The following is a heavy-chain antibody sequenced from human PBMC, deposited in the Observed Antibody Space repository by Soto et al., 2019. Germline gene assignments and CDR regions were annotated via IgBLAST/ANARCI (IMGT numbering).Heavy chain of an antibody. Sequence: QEQLVQSGAEAKKSGSSVKVSCKDTGGLFSSYAVSWVRQAPGQGLEWMGGIIPVFDTVYYAQKFQGRVTITADESTNTAYMELSSLRSEDTXXXXCARGGSGYVWFNEFWGQGTLVTVSS. CDR3: ARGGSGYVWFNEF. D-gene: IGHD3-22*01. J-gene: IGHJ4*02. CDR2: IIPVFDTV. V-gene: IGHV1-69*01. CDR1: GGLFSSYA.